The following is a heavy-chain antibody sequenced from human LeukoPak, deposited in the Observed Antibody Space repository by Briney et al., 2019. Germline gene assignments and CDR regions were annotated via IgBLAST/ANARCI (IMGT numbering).Heavy chain of an antibody. CDR2: SSYTGNT. CDR1: GAYFTNYY. CDR3: ARGTLMWFGAKMEYYFDS. V-gene: IGHV4-59*01. Sequence: PSEALSLTCTVSGAYFTNYYWSFIRQPPGKGLEWIGFSSYTGNTNYNPSLKSRVTISLDMSKNQFSLSLKSVTAADTAMYYCARGTLMWFGAKMEYYFDSWGQGTPLTVSS. D-gene: IGHD3-10*01. J-gene: IGHJ4*02.